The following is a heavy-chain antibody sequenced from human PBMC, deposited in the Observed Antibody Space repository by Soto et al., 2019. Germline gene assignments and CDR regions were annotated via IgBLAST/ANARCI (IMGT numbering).Heavy chain of an antibody. V-gene: IGHV4-30-2*01. Sequence: SETLSLTCAVSGGSISSGGYSWSWIRQPPGKGLEWIGYIYHSGSTYYNPSLKSRVTISVDRSKNQFSLKLSSVTAADTAVYYCAGSIAVAGTPHYAWFDPWGQGTLVTVSS. CDR1: GGSISSGGYS. J-gene: IGHJ5*02. D-gene: IGHD6-19*01. CDR2: IYHSGST. CDR3: AGSIAVAGTPHYAWFDP.